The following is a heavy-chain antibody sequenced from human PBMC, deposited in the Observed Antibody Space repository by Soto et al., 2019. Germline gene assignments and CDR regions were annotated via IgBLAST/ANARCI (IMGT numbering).Heavy chain of an antibody. Sequence: QVPLVQSGGEVQKPGASVKVSCKTSGYTFTTYGISWVRQAPGQGLEWVGWISAYSGKTHHAQKFQGKVTMTTDTSTNTAYLELRSMRSDDTAVYYCARDPYLGDHQYWGQGTLVSVSS. CDR2: ISAYSGKT. J-gene: IGHJ4*02. V-gene: IGHV1-18*01. CDR1: GYTFTTYG. CDR3: ARDPYLGDHQY. D-gene: IGHD3-16*01.